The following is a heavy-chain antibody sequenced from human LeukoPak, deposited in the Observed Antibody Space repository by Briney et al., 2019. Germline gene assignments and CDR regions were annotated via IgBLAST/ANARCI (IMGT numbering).Heavy chain of an antibody. D-gene: IGHD5-24*01. CDR2: IYYSGST. V-gene: IGHV4-39*01. CDR1: GASISTSAYY. CDR3: AKSDGYGLIDY. J-gene: IGHJ4*02. Sequence: PSETLSPTCTVSGASISTSAYYWGWIRQPPGKGLDWIGNIYYSGSTYYNPSLKSRVTISVDSSKNQFSLRLSSVTTADTAVYYCAKSDGYGLIDYWGQGTLVTVSS.